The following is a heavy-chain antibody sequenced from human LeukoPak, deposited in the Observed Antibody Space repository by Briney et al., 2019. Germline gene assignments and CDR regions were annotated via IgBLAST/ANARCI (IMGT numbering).Heavy chain of an antibody. CDR3: ARESGYSYGCSFRY. Sequence: ASVKVSCKASGYTFTSYDINWVRQATGQGLEWMGWMNPNSGNTGNAQKFQGRVTMTRNISISTAYMELSSLRSEDTAVYYCARESGYSYGCSFRYWGQGTLVTVSS. J-gene: IGHJ4*02. CDR2: MNPNSGNT. V-gene: IGHV1-8*01. CDR1: GYTFTSYD. D-gene: IGHD5-18*01.